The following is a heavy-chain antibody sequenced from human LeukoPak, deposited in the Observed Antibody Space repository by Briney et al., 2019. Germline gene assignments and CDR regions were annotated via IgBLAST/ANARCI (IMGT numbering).Heavy chain of an antibody. CDR1: GFTFSSYE. V-gene: IGHV3-48*03. CDR2: ISSSGSTI. J-gene: IGHJ4*02. CDR3: ARVSSSWYALDDY. D-gene: IGHD6-13*01. Sequence: GGSLRLSCAASGFTFSSYEMNWVRQAPGKGLEWVSYISSSGSTIYYADSVKGRFTMSRDNAKNSLYLQMNSLRAEDTAVYYCARVSSSWYALDDYWGQGTLVTVSS.